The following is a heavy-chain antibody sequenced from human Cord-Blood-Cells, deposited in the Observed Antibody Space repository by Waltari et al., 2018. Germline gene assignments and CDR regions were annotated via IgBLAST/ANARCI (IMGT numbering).Heavy chain of an antibody. J-gene: IGHJ4*02. V-gene: IGHV4-39*01. D-gene: IGHD6-13*01. CDR3: ARPYSSSWYYFDY. CDR1: GGSISSRSYY. Sequence: QLQLQESGPGLVKPSETLSPTCTFSGGSISSRSYYWGWIRQPPGKGLEWIGSIYYSGSTYYNPSLKSRVTISVDTSKNQFSLKLSSVTAADTAVYYCARPYSSSWYYFDYWGQGTLVTVSS. CDR2: IYYSGST.